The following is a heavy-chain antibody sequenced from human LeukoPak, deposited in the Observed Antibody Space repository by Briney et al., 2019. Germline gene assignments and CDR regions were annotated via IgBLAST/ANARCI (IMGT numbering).Heavy chain of an antibody. D-gene: IGHD5-18*01. CDR1: GGTFSSDA. V-gene: IGHV1-69*13. J-gene: IGHJ4*02. CDR2: IIPIFGTA. Sequence: SVKVSCKASGGTFSSDAISWVRQAPGQGLEWMGGIIPIFGTANYAQKFQGRVTITADESTSTAYMELSSLRSEDTAVYYCARGRDTAIEFDYWGQGTLVTVSS. CDR3: ARGRDTAIEFDY.